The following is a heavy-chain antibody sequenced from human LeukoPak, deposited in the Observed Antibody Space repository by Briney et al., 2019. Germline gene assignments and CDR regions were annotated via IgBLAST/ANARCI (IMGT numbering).Heavy chain of an antibody. V-gene: IGHV3-30-3*01. Sequence: GRSLRLSCAASGFTFSSYAMHWVRQAPGKGLEWVAVISYDGSNKYYAGSVKGRFTISRDNSKNTLYLQMNSLRAEDTAVYYCAYMRGLYYGIDYWGQGTLVTVSS. CDR1: GFTFSSYA. CDR3: AYMRGLYYGIDY. D-gene: IGHD3-10*01. CDR2: ISYDGSNK. J-gene: IGHJ4*02.